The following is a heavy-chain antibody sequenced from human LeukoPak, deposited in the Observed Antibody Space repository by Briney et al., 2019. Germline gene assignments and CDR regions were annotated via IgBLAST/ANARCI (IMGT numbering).Heavy chain of an antibody. CDR3: ARGLPESGYSYGYGSYYFDY. V-gene: IGHV1-18*01. D-gene: IGHD5-18*01. J-gene: IGHJ4*02. CDR1: GYTFTSYG. CDR2: ISAYNGNT. Sequence: ASVKVSCKASGYTFTSYGISWVRQAPRQGLEGMGWISAYNGNTNYAQKLQGRVTMTTDTSTSTAYMELRSLRSDDTAVYYCARGLPESGYSYGYGSYYFDYWGQGTLVTVSS.